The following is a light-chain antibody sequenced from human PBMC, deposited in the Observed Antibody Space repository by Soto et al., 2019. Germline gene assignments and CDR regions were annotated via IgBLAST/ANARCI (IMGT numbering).Light chain of an antibody. J-gene: IGKJ1*01. CDR3: QQYNSYSWT. Sequence: DIQMTQSPSTLSASVGDRVTITCRASQSIRTWLAWYRQKPGKAPKLLIYDASSLESGVASRFSGSGSGTEFTLTINSLQADDLATYYCQQYNSYSWTFGHGTKMEIK. CDR2: DAS. CDR1: QSIRTW. V-gene: IGKV1-5*01.